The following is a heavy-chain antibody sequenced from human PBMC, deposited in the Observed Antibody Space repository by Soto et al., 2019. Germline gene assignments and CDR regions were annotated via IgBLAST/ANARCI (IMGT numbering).Heavy chain of an antibody. Sequence: GGSLRLSCGASGFIISNYWMTWVRQAPGRGLEWVANIKVDGSETNYVDSVKGRFTISRDNAKNSLYLQMNNLRGEDTAVYFCARDDTRSNFLTWYDALDIWGQGTMVTVSS. CDR3: ARDDTRSNFLTWYDALDI. V-gene: IGHV3-7*03. J-gene: IGHJ3*02. D-gene: IGHD6-13*01. CDR2: IKVDGSET. CDR1: GFIISNYW.